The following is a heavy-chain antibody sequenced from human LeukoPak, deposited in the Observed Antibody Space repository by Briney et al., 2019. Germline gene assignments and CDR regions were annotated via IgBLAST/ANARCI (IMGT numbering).Heavy chain of an antibody. CDR3: ARVDDYGDYVPGY. Sequence: GGSLRLSCAASGFTFSSYWMHWVRQAPGKGLVWVSRINSDGSSTGYADSVKGRFTISRDNAKNTLYLQMNSLRAEDTAVYYCARVDDYGDYVPGYWGQGTLVTVSS. D-gene: IGHD4-17*01. CDR2: INSDGSST. J-gene: IGHJ4*02. CDR1: GFTFSSYW. V-gene: IGHV3-74*01.